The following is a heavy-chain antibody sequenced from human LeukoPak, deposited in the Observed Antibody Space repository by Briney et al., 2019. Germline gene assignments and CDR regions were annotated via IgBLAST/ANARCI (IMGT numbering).Heavy chain of an antibody. V-gene: IGHV3-7*03. Sequence: GGSLRLSCAASGFTFRNYWMTWVRQAPGKGLEWVANIKQDGSEKNYVDSVKGRFSISRDNAKNSLYLQMNSLRAEDTAVYYCARHSNGWSEGTYWGQGTLVTVTS. CDR1: GFTFRNYW. CDR2: IKQDGSEK. D-gene: IGHD6-19*01. J-gene: IGHJ4*02. CDR3: ARHSNGWSEGTY.